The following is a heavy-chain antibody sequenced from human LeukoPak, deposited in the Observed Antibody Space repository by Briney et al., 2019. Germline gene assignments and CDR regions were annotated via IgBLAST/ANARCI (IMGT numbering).Heavy chain of an antibody. J-gene: IGHJ4*02. CDR2: INPNSGGT. CDR1: GYTFTGYY. D-gene: IGHD3-9*01. V-gene: IGHV1-2*02. CDR3: AREETYYDILTGYSLPHFDY. Sequence: WASVKVSCKASGYTFTGYYMHWVRQAPGQGLEWMGWINPNSGGTNYAQKFQGRVTMTRDTSISTAYMELSRLRSDDTAVYYCAREETYYDILTGYSLPHFDYWSQGTLVTVSS.